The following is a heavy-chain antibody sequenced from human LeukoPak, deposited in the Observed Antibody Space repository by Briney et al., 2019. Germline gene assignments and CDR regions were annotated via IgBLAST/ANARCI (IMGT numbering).Heavy chain of an antibody. Sequence: KPSETLSLTCTVSGGSISTYYWSWIRQPAGKGLEWIGNIYYTGNTYYNPSLKSRVTISEDTSKNQFSLKLSSVTAADTAVYYCARENLIIGPTGSSWYTSSWFDPWGQGTLVTVSS. CDR2: IYYTGNT. V-gene: IGHV4-59*12. CDR3: ARENLIIGPTGSSWYTSSWFDP. D-gene: IGHD6-13*01. CDR1: GGSISTYY. J-gene: IGHJ5*02.